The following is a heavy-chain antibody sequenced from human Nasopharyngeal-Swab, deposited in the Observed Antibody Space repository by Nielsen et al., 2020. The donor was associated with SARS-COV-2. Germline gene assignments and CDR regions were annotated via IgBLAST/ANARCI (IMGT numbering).Heavy chain of an antibody. V-gene: IGHV1-2*06. CDR1: GYTLTELS. D-gene: IGHD5-18*01. Sequence: ASVKVSCKVSGYTLTELSMHWVRQAPGQGLEWMGRINPNSGGTNYAQKFQGRVTMTRDTSISTAYMELSRLRSDDTAVYYCARDPIYSYGPRPFDYWGQGTLVTVSS. CDR3: ARDPIYSYGPRPFDY. CDR2: INPNSGGT. J-gene: IGHJ4*02.